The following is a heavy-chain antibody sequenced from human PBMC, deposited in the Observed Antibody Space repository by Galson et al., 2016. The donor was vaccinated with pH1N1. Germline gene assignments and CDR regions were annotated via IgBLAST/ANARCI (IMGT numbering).Heavy chain of an antibody. CDR3: ARQNDYGDYRGDAFDI. CDR2: IYLGGSLI. CDR1: GYRFPSSW. J-gene: IGHJ3*02. V-gene: IGHV5-51*01. D-gene: IGHD4-17*01. Sequence: QSGAEVKKPGESLKISCKGSGYRFPSSWIGWVRQMPGKGLEWMGIIYLGGSLIRYRPSFQGQVTISADKSVITVYLEWVSLKASDTAMYYCARQNDYGDYRGDAFDIWGQGTMVTVSS.